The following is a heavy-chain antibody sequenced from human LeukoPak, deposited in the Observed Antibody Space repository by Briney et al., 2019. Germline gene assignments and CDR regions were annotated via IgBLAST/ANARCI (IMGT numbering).Heavy chain of an antibody. CDR1: GFTFSSYA. CDR3: AKDPYSSGPYNWFDP. V-gene: IGHV3-23*01. Sequence: GGSLRLSCAASGFTFSSYAMTWVRQAPGKGLEWVSLISGSGGTTYYADSVKGRFTISRDNSKNTLYLQMNRLRAEDTAVYYCAKDPYSSGPYNWFDPWGQGTLVTVSS. D-gene: IGHD6-19*01. CDR2: ISGSGGTT. J-gene: IGHJ5*02.